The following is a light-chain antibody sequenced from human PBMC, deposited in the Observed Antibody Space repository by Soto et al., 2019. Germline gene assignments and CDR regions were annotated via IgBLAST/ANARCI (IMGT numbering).Light chain of an antibody. CDR2: GAY. V-gene: IGKV3-15*01. CDR3: QQYQNWLS. J-gene: IGKJ4*01. CDR1: QSVGTN. Sequence: EIVMTQSPASLSVSPGERAMLSCRASQSVGTNLAWYQKKPGQGPRLLMYGAYTRAIGIPARFSGSGSGTEFTLTITSLQSEDFAVYYCQQYQNWLSFGGGTKVEI.